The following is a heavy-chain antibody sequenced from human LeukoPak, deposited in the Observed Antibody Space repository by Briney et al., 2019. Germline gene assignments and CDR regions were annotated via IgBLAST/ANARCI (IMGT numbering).Heavy chain of an antibody. J-gene: IGHJ6*02. CDR3: ARAPVATIHYYGMDV. D-gene: IGHD5-12*01. V-gene: IGHV1-69*13. Sequence: ASVKVSCRASGGTFSSYAISWVRQAPGQGLEWMGGIIPIFGTANYAQKFQGRVTITADESTSTAYMELSSLRSEDTAVYYCARAPVATIHYYGMDVWGQGTTVTVSS. CDR1: GGTFSSYA. CDR2: IIPIFGTA.